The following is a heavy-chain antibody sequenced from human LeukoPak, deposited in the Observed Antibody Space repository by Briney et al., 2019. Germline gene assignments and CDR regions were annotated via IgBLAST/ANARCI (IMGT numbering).Heavy chain of an antibody. Sequence: SETLSLTCTVPRGSISSGGSYWSWVRLPPGRGLGWVGYIYQSVRTYSHTSLKGGVTISVDRSKNQLTLKLSSVTAADTAVYYCAREGYWGQGTLVTVSS. CDR2: IYQSVRT. CDR3: AREGY. V-gene: IGHV4-30-2*01. J-gene: IGHJ4*02. CDR1: RGSISSGGSY.